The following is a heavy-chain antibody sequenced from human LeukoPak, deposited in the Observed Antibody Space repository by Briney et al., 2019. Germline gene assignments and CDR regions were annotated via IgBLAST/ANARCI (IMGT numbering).Heavy chain of an antibody. CDR3: ARDSDYGDYGSEYYGMDV. CDR2: IIPIFGTA. V-gene: IGHV1-69*06. CDR1: GGTFSSYA. J-gene: IGHJ6*02. Sequence: SVKVSCKASGGTFSSYAISWVRQAPGQGLEWMGGIIPIFGTANYAQKFQGRVTITADKSTSTAYMELSSLRSEDTAVYYCARDSDYGDYGSEYYGMDVWGQGTTVTVSS. D-gene: IGHD4-17*01.